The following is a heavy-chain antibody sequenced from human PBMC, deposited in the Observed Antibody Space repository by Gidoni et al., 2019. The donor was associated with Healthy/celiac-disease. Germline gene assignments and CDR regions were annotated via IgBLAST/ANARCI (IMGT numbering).Heavy chain of an antibody. V-gene: IGHV1-46*01. CDR3: ARDRDGLGRAARPWWFDP. Sequence: QVQLVQAGAEVKKPGPSAKVSCKASADTFTSYYMHWVRQAPGQGLEWRGIINPSGGSTSYAQKFQGRVTMTRDTSTSTVYMELSSLRSVDTAVYYCARDRDGLGRAARPWWFDPWGQGTLVTVSS. J-gene: IGHJ5*02. CDR1: ADTFTSYY. CDR2: INPSGGST. D-gene: IGHD6-6*01.